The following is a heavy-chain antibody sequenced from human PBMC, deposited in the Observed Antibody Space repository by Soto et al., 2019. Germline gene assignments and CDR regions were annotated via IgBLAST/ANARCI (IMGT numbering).Heavy chain of an antibody. J-gene: IGHJ4*02. CDR1: GDTFTRYY. CDR3: ARGGGSSFFDY. V-gene: IGHV1-2*06. D-gene: IGHD2-2*01. Sequence: ASVKVSCKLSGDTFTRYYIHWVRQAPGQGLEWMGRINPNSGDTKYAQSFQGRVTMTRDTSINTAYMELSRLRSDDTAVYYCARGGGSSFFDYWSQGILVTVSS. CDR2: INPNSGDT.